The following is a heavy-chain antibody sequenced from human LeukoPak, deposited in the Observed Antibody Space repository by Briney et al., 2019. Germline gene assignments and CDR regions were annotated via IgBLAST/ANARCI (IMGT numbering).Heavy chain of an antibody. CDR1: GGSISSYY. Sequence: SETLSLTCTVSGGSISSYYWSWIRQPAGKGLEWIGRIYTSGSTNYNPSLKSRVTISVDTSKNQFSLKLSSVTAADTAVYYCARHTVPSIFDYYYYYMDVWGKGTTVTISS. V-gene: IGHV4-4*07. CDR3: ARHTVPSIFDYYYYYMDV. CDR2: IYTSGST. D-gene: IGHD3-3*02. J-gene: IGHJ6*03.